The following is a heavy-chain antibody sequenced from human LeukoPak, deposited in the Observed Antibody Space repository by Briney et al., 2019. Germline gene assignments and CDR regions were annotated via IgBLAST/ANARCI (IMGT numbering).Heavy chain of an antibody. CDR2: IHPSGGNS. Sequence: GASVKVSCKASGYTFTSHYVHWVRQAPGQGLEWMGIIHPSGGNSRNTQNFQGRVTMTRDTSTSTVYLELSSLRSEDTAVYYCARDRGSTTCQGPVLDFWGQGTLVTVSS. CDR1: GYTFTSHY. CDR3: ARDRGSTTCQGPVLDF. J-gene: IGHJ4*02. D-gene: IGHD2/OR15-2a*01. V-gene: IGHV1-46*01.